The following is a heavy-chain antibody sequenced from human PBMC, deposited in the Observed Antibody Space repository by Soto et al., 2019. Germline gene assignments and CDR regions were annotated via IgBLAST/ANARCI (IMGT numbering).Heavy chain of an antibody. CDR2: ISWNSGNI. D-gene: IGHD2-2*01. Sequence: EVQLVESGGGVVQPGRSLRLSCSASGFTFDDYAMNWVRQAPGKGLEWVSSISWNSGNIVYADSVRGRLAISRDNAETSLHLQMNSLRADVTPLYYCTKGASTSCFSAVDLWGQGTMVTVSS. CDR3: TKGASTSCFSAVDL. CDR1: GFTFDDYA. V-gene: IGHV3-9*01. J-gene: IGHJ3*01.